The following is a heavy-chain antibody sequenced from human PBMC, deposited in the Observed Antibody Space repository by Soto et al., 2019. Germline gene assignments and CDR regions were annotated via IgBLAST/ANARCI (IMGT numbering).Heavy chain of an antibody. J-gene: IGHJ6*02. Sequence: ASVKVSCKASGYTFTSYDINWVRQATGQGLEWMGWMNPNSGNTGYAQKFQGRVTMTRNTPISTAYMELSSLRSEDTAVYYCAKWQTRTRWQVYGMDVWGQGTTVTVSS. CDR2: MNPNSGNT. CDR3: AKWQTRTRWQVYGMDV. D-gene: IGHD5-12*01. CDR1: GYTFTSYD. V-gene: IGHV1-8*01.